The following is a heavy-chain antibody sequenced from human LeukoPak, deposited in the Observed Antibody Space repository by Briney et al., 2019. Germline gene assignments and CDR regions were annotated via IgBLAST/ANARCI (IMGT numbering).Heavy chain of an antibody. J-gene: IGHJ5*02. V-gene: IGHV4-34*01. CDR3: ARSPGSSKIKRRWFDP. CDR1: GGSFSGYY. D-gene: IGHD6-13*01. CDR2: INHSGST. Sequence: PSETLSLTCAVYGGSFSGYYWSWIRQPPGKGLEWIGEINHSGSTNYNPSLKSRVTISVDTSKNQFSLKLSSVTAADTAAYYCARSPGSSKIKRRWFDPWGQGTLVTVSS.